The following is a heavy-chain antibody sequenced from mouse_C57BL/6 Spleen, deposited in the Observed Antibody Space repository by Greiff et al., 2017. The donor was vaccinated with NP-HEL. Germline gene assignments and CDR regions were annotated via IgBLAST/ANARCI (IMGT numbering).Heavy chain of an antibody. CDR1: GFTFSSYT. J-gene: IGHJ4*01. CDR2: ISGGGGNT. D-gene: IGHD2-3*01. Sequence: EVKVEESGGGLVKPGGSLKLSCAASGFTFSSYTMSWVRQTPEKRLEWVATISGGGGNTYYPDSVKGRFTISRDNAKNTLYLQMSSLRSEDTALYYCARTDGYYVEAMDYWGQGTSVTVSS. V-gene: IGHV5-9*01. CDR3: ARTDGYYVEAMDY.